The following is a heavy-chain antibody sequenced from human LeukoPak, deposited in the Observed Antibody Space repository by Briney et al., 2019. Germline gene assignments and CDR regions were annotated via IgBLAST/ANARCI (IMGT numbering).Heavy chain of an antibody. CDR1: GGSFSGYY. J-gene: IGHJ6*04. CDR2: INHSGST. Sequence: SETLSLTCAVYGGSFSGYYWSWIRQPPGKGLEWIGEINHSGSTNYNPYLKSRVTISVDTSKNQFSLKLSSVTAADTAVYYCARESVTTPGPYYGMDVWGKGTTVTVSS. V-gene: IGHV4-34*01. D-gene: IGHD4-17*01. CDR3: ARESVTTPGPYYGMDV.